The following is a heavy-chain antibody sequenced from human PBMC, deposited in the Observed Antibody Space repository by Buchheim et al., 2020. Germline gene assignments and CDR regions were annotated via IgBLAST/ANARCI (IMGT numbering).Heavy chain of an antibody. V-gene: IGHV3-7*01. CDR3: AREGREQPIDY. D-gene: IGHD1-26*01. Sequence: EVQLVESGGGLVQPGGSLRRSCAASGFTFSDYWMTWVRQAPGKGLEWVANINRDGSEKNYVDSVKGRFTISRDNAKISLNLQMNSLRAEDTAVYYCAREGREQPIDYWGQGTL. J-gene: IGHJ4*02. CDR1: GFTFSDYW. CDR2: INRDGSEK.